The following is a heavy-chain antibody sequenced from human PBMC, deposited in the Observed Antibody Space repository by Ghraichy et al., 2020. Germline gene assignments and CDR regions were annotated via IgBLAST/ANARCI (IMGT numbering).Heavy chain of an antibody. CDR3: ARALVCHYYSSGSLFDS. D-gene: IGHD2-15*01. CDR2: IYHSGST. CDR1: GASISGYY. V-gene: IGHV4-34*01. J-gene: IGHJ5*01. Sequence: SETLSLTCTVSGASISGYYWNWIRQRPGQGLEWIGDIYHSGSTNYNPSLKSRVTISIDTSTNQFSLKLSSVTAADTAVFYCARALVCHYYSSGSLFDSWGQGTLVTVSS.